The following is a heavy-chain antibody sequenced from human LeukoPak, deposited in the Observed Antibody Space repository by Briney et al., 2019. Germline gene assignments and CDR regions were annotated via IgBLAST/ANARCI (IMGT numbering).Heavy chain of an antibody. D-gene: IGHD4-11*01. CDR1: GFTFSAHW. CDR3: ARDYGNYPYPEVTLDL. CDR2: IKQDGSEK. J-gene: IGHJ5*02. Sequence: PGGSLRLSCAASGFTFSAHWMTWVRQAPGKGLEWVANIKQDGSEKYYVDSVKDRFTISRDNAKNSLYLQMDSLRAEDTAVYHCARDYGNYPYPEVTLDLWGQGTLVTVSS. V-gene: IGHV3-7*01.